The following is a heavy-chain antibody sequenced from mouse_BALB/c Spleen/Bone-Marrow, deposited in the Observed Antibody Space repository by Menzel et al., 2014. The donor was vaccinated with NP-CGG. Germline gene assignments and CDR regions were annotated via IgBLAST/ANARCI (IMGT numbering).Heavy chain of an antibody. D-gene: IGHD1-2*01. J-gene: IGHJ3*01. CDR2: INPDSSTI. V-gene: IGHV4-1*02. CDR3: AKNYYYGYVAY. CDR1: GFDFSRYW. Sequence: EVHLVESGGGLVQPGGSLKLSCAASGFDFSRYWMTWVRQAPGKGLEWIGEINPDSSTINYTPSLKDKFIISRDNAKNTLYLQMNKVRSEDTAPYYCAKNYYYGYVAYWGQGTLVTVSA.